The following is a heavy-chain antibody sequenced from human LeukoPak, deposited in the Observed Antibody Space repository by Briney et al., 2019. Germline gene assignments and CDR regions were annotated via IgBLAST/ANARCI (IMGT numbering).Heavy chain of an antibody. V-gene: IGHV3-21*01. Sequence: GGSLRLSCAASGLIFSSYSMNWVRQAPGKGLEWVSSISSAGSYIYYADSVKGRFTISRDNAKNSVYLQMNGLRAEDTAVYYCARGLSYADYWGQGTLVTVPS. CDR2: ISSAGSYI. CDR3: ARGLSYADY. J-gene: IGHJ4*02. D-gene: IGHD5-18*01. CDR1: GLIFSSYS.